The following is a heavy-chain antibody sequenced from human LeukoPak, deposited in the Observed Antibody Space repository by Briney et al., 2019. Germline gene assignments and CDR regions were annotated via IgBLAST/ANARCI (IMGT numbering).Heavy chain of an antibody. CDR3: ARDGLDCSSTSCYYHWFDP. D-gene: IGHD2-2*01. CDR2: INPNSGGT. CDR1: GYTFTGYY. J-gene: IGHJ5*02. Sequence: ASVKVSCKASGYTFTGYYMHWVRQAPGQGLEWMGWINPNSGGTNYAQKFQGRVTMTRDTSISTAYMELSRLRPDDTAVYYCARDGLDCSSTSCYYHWFDPWGQGTLVTVSS. V-gene: IGHV1-2*02.